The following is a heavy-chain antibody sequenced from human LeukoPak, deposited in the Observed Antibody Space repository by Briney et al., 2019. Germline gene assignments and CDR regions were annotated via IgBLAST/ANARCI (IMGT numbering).Heavy chain of an antibody. V-gene: IGHV1-18*01. CDR1: GYTFTNYG. CDR3: ARGKRGYSGYALDY. Sequence: ASVKVSCKASGYTFTNYGFSWVRQAPGQGLEWMGWIRAYNGNTNYAQKFQGRVTMTTDASTSTAYVELRSLRSDDTAIYYCARGKRGYSGYALDYWGQGTLVTVSS. CDR2: IRAYNGNT. J-gene: IGHJ4*02. D-gene: IGHD5-12*01.